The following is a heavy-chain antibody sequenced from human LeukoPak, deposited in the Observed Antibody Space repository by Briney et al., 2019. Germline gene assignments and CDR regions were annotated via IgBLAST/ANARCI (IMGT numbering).Heavy chain of an antibody. D-gene: IGHD6-19*01. J-gene: IGHJ4*02. CDR1: GFTFSNYG. Sequence: PGGSLRPSCAASGFTFSNYGMHRDRQTPGNGLGWDAVTWNDGGNTYHSDSVKGRFTISRDNSKNTLYLQLNSLRAEDTAVYYCAKDSGSRWFGPLDYWGQGTLVTVSS. CDR3: AKDSGSRWFGPLDY. V-gene: IGHV3-33*06. CDR2: TWNDGGNT.